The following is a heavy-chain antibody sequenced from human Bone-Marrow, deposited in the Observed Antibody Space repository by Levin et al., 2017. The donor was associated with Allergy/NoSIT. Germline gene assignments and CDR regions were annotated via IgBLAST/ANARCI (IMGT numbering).Heavy chain of an antibody. D-gene: IGHD4-11*01. CDR2: IIPGTGGTT. V-gene: IGHV3-23*01. CDR1: GFTFTSYA. Sequence: GGSLRLSCAVSGFTFTSYAMSWVRQAPGKGLEWVSNIIPGTGGTTYYADSVKGRFTISRDTSENTLHLQMNDLRAEDTAVYHCAKSRTVGWEKETFDIWGQGTVVTVSS. CDR3: AKSRTVGWEKETFDI. J-gene: IGHJ3*02.